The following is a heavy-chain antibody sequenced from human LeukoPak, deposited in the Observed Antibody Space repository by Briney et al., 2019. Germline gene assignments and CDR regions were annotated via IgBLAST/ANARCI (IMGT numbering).Heavy chain of an antibody. J-gene: IGHJ3*02. CDR3: ARVAGDAFDI. Sequence: GGSLRLSCAASRFTLSSNYMSWVRQAPGEGVEWVSVMYSGGSTYYRDSVKGRFTISRDNSKNTLYLQMNSLRAEDTAVYYCARVAGDAFDIWGQGTMVTVSP. CDR2: MYSGGST. CDR1: RFTLSSNY. V-gene: IGHV3-53*01.